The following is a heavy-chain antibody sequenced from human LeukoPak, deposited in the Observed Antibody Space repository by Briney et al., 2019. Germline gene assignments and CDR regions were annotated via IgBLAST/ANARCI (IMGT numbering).Heavy chain of an antibody. V-gene: IGHV1-18*01. D-gene: IGHD3-10*01. Sequence: GGSVKLSCKASGYTFTSYGISWVRQAPGQGLEWMWWISAYNGNTNYAQNLQGRVTMTTDTSTSTAYMELRSLRPDDTAVYYCARDYFGSGSYYMRDYWGQGTLVTVSS. CDR3: ARDYFGSGSYYMRDY. J-gene: IGHJ4*02. CDR1: GYTFTSYG. CDR2: ISAYNGNT.